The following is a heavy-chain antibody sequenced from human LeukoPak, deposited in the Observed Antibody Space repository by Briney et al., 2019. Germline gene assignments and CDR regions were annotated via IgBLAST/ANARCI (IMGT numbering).Heavy chain of an antibody. V-gene: IGHV4-39*01. Sequence: SETLSLTCTVPGGSISSSSYYWGWIRQPPGKGLEWIGSIYYSGSTYYNPSLKSRVTISVDTSKNQFSLKLSSVTAADTAVYYCARQSPTGITMIVVVLFDYWGQGTLVTVSS. CDR1: GGSISSSSYY. D-gene: IGHD3-22*01. CDR3: ARQSPTGITMIVVVLFDY. J-gene: IGHJ4*02. CDR2: IYYSGST.